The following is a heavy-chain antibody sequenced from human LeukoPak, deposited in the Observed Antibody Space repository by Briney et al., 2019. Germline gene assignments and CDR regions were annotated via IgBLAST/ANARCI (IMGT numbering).Heavy chain of an antibody. D-gene: IGHD5-18*01. V-gene: IGHV3-23*01. CDR1: GFTFSSYA. CDR3: AKTADTAMVKDYYYGMDV. CDR2: ISGSGGST. Sequence: PGGSLRLSCAASGFTFSSYAMSWVRQAPGKGLEWVSAISGSGGSTYYADSVKGRFTISRDNSKNTLYLQMNILRAEDTAVYYCAKTADTAMVKDYYYGMDVWDQGTTVTVSS. J-gene: IGHJ6*02.